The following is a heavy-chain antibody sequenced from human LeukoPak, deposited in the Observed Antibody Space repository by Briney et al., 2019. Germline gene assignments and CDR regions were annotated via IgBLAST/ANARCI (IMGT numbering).Heavy chain of an antibody. Sequence: GGSLRLSCAASGFTFDDYAMHWVRQAPGKGLEWVSGISRKSDYMSYAESVKGRFIISRDNAKNSLYLQMNSLRVEDTALYYCAKERYDGSGAAYDNWGQGSLVTVSS. CDR3: AKERYDGSGAAYDN. D-gene: IGHD3-10*01. V-gene: IGHV3-9*01. CDR2: ISRKSDYM. J-gene: IGHJ4*02. CDR1: GFTFDDYA.